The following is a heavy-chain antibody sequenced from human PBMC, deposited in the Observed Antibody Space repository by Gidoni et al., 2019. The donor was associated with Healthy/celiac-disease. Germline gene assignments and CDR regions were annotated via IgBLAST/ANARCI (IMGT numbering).Heavy chain of an antibody. V-gene: IGHV3-33*01. D-gene: IGHD3-22*01. CDR2: IWYDGSNK. Sequence: QVQLVESGGGVVQPGRSLRRSCAASGVTFSSYGMHWVRQAPGKGLEWLTVIWYDGSNKYYADSVKGRFTISRDNSKNTLYLQMNSLRAEDTAVYYCARGRHYYDSSGLDYWGQGTLVTVSS. CDR1: GVTFSSYG. CDR3: ARGRHYYDSSGLDY. J-gene: IGHJ4*02.